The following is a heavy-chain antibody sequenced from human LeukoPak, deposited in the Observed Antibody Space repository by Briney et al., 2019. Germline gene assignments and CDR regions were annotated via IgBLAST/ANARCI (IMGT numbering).Heavy chain of an antibody. J-gene: IGHJ4*02. D-gene: IGHD4-11*01. V-gene: IGHV3-21*01. CDR1: GFTFSSYS. CDR2: ISSSSSYI. Sequence: GGSLRLSCAASGFTFSSYSMNWVRQAPGKGLEWVSSISSSSSYIYYADSVKGRFTISRDNAKNSLYLQMNRLRAEDTAVYYCARDFTFGNYALYYFDYWGQGTLVTVSS. CDR3: ARDFTFGNYALYYFDY.